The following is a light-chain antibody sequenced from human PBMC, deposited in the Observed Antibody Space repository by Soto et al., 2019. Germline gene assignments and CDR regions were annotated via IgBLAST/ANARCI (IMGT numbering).Light chain of an antibody. V-gene: IGLV2-23*01. J-gene: IGLJ3*02. CDR1: SSDIGSHNL. CDR3: CSYAGDGTILV. Sequence: QSALTQPASVSGSPGQSITISCTGTSSDIGSHNLVSWYQHHPGKAPKLIIYEGSKRPPGVSNHFSGSKSGNTASLTISGVQADDEADYYCCSYAGDGTILVFGGGTKVTVL. CDR2: EGS.